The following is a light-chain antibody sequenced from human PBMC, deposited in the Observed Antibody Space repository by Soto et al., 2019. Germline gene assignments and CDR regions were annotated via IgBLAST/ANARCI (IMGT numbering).Light chain of an antibody. CDR2: DAS. V-gene: IGKV1-5*01. Sequence: DIQITQSPSTLSSSLGDRVTITCRASQSISSWLAWYQQKPGKAPKLLIYDASSLESGVPSRFSGSGSGTEFTLTISSLQPDDFATYYCQQYNSYSLTFGQGTKVDI. J-gene: IGKJ1*01. CDR3: QQYNSYSLT. CDR1: QSISSW.